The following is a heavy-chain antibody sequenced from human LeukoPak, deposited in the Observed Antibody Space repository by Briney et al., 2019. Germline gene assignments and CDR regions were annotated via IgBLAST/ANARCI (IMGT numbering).Heavy chain of an antibody. CDR1: GGSISSYY. V-gene: IGHV4-59*08. D-gene: IGHD4-17*01. CDR2: IYYSGSSGST. Sequence: SETLSLTCTVSGGSISSYYWSWIRQPPGKGLEWIGYIYYSGSSGSTNYNPSLKSRVTISVDTSKNQFSLKLSSVTAADTAVYHCARGGTMSTVPLWGQGTLVTVSS. J-gene: IGHJ4*02. CDR3: ARGGTMSTVPL.